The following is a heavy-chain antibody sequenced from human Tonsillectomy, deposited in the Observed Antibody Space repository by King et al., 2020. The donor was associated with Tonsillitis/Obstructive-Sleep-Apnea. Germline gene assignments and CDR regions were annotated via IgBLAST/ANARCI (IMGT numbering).Heavy chain of an antibody. CDR1: GFTFSSYA. Sequence: VQLVESGGGVVQPGRSLRLSCAASGFTFSSYAMHWVRQAPGKGLEWVAVISYDGNNKYYADSVKGRFTISRDKSKNTLYLQMNSLRAEDTAVYHCARDRKEGQCLHYYNHDGMDVWGQGTTVTVSS. J-gene: IGHJ6*02. CDR2: ISYDGNNK. D-gene: IGHD5/OR15-5a*01. CDR3: ARDRKEGQCLHYYNHDGMDV. V-gene: IGHV3-30*04.